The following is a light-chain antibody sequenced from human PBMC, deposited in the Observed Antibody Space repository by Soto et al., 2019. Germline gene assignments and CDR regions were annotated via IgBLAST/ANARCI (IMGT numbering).Light chain of an antibody. V-gene: IGLV2-14*01. CDR1: SGDIGSYNR. Sequence: QSALTQPASVSGSPGQSITISCTGTSGDIGSYNRVSWYQQHPGKAPKLIIYEVTDRPSGVSERFSGSKSGNTASLTISGLQAEDEAEYYCSSYTNINTRACVFGTGTKLTVL. CDR2: EVT. J-gene: IGLJ1*01. CDR3: SSYTNINTRACV.